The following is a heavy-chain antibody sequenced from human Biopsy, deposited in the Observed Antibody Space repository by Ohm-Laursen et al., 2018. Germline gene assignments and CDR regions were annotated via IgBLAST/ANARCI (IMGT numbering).Heavy chain of an antibody. CDR3: ARLNSGTYDASDP. CDR2: IYGGGSPV. J-gene: IGHJ3*01. CDR1: GFAFNLYE. V-gene: IGHV3-48*03. Sequence: SLRLSCAASGFAFNLYEMNWVRQAPGKGMEWISYIYGGGSPVSYADSVKGRFTIPRDNAQNSLYLHMNSLRAEDTAVYYCARLNSGTYDASDPWGQGTMVSVSS. D-gene: IGHD1-26*01.